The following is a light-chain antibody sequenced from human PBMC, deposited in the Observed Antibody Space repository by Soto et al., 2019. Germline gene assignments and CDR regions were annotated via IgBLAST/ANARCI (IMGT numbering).Light chain of an antibody. CDR1: QSISGY. CDR2: SAS. Sequence: DIQMTQSPSSLSASVGDRVTITCRASQSISGYLNWYQQKPGKAPKLLIYSASSLQSGVPSRFSGSGSGTDFTFIISSRQSEDFTKYSCQQSYSPPYTLGQGTKQEIK. CDR3: QQSYSPPYT. V-gene: IGKV1-39*01. J-gene: IGKJ2*01.